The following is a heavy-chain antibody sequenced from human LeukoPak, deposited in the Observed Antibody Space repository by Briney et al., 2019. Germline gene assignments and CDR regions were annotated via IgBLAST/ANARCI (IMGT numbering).Heavy chain of an antibody. CDR3: ATLLLGVGGDY. CDR2: ISHDGSDK. CDR1: GFTFSSYG. V-gene: IGHV3-30*03. J-gene: IGHJ4*02. Sequence: GRSLRLSCAAYGFTFSSYGMHWLRQAPGKGLEWVALISHDGSDKYYADSVKGRFTISRDNSKNTLYLLMNSLRAEDTAMYSCATLLLGVGGDYWGQGTLVTVSS. D-gene: IGHD3-16*01.